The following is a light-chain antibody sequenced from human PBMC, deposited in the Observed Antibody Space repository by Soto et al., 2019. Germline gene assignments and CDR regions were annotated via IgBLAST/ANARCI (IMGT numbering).Light chain of an antibody. Sequence: EIVLTQSPGTLSLSPGERATLSCRASQSVSSHLAWYQQKPGQAPRLLIYDASNRATGIPARFSGSGSGTDFPRTISRLEPEDFAVYHCVQRTTWPWTCGQGSKVEIK. V-gene: IGKV3-11*01. CDR2: DAS. J-gene: IGKJ1*01. CDR1: QSVSSH. CDR3: VQRTTWPWT.